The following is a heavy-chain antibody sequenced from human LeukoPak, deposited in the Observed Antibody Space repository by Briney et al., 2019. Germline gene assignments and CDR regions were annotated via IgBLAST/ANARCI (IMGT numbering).Heavy chain of an antibody. CDR2: IIPIFGTA. Sequence: SVKVSCKASGGTFSSYAISWVRQAPGQGLEWMGGIIPIFGTANYTQKFQGRVTITTDESTSTAYMELSSLRSEDTAVYYCGSSKSGSYRNYRHYYYIDVWGKGTTVTVSS. D-gene: IGHD1-26*01. V-gene: IGHV1-69*05. CDR3: GSSKSGSYRNYRHYYYIDV. CDR1: GGTFSSYA. J-gene: IGHJ6*03.